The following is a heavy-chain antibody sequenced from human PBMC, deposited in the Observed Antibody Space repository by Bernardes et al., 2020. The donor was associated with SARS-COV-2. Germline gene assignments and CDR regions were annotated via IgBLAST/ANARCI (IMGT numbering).Heavy chain of an antibody. Sequence: ASVKVSCKVSGYTLTELSMHWVRQAPGKGLEWMGGFDPEDGETIYAQKFQGRVTMTEDTSTDTAYMGLSSLRSEDTAVYYCATAPVVVVAATVGYYYYGMDVWGQGTTVTVSS. D-gene: IGHD2-15*01. CDR3: ATAPVVVVAATVGYYYYGMDV. CDR1: GYTLTELS. CDR2: FDPEDGET. V-gene: IGHV1-24*01. J-gene: IGHJ6*02.